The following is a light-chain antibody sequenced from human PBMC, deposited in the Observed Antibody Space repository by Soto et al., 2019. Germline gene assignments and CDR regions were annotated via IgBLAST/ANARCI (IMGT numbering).Light chain of an antibody. CDR2: DAS. J-gene: IGKJ5*01. Sequence: EIVLTQSTATLSLSPGEIATLSCRASQSVSSYLAWYQHKPGQAPRLLIYDASNRATGIPARFSGSGSGTDFTLTISSLEPEDFAVYYCQQRSNWPPITFGQGTRLEIK. V-gene: IGKV3-11*01. CDR3: QQRSNWPPIT. CDR1: QSVSSY.